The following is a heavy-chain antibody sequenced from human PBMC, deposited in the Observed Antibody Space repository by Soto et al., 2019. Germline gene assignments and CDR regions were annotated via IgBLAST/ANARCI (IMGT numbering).Heavy chain of an antibody. CDR3: ARDCIVVVPAAIHDYSNYVVPPTYYYYMDV. CDR2: ISSSSSTI. D-gene: IGHD2-2*02. J-gene: IGHJ6*03. V-gene: IGHV3-48*01. Sequence: HPGGSLRLSCAASGFTFSSYSMNWVRQAPGKGLEWVSYISSSSSTIYYADTVKGRFTISRDNAKNSLYLQMNSMRAEDTAVYYFARDCIVVVPAAIHDYSNYVVPPTYYYYMDVGGKGTTVTVSS. CDR1: GFTFSSYS.